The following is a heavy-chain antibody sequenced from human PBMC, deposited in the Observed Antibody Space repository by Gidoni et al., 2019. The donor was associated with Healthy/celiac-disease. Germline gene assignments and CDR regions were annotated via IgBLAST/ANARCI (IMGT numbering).Heavy chain of an antibody. Sequence: VQRVQSGAAVKKSGASVTVSCKVSGYTLTELSMHWVRQAPGKGLEWMGGFDPEDGETIYAQKFQGRITMTEDTSTDTAYMELSSLRSEDTAVYYCATDLGATEIPWGQGTLVTVSS. CDR2: FDPEDGET. D-gene: IGHD1-26*01. V-gene: IGHV1-24*01. CDR3: ATDLGATEIP. J-gene: IGHJ5*02. CDR1: GYTLTELS.